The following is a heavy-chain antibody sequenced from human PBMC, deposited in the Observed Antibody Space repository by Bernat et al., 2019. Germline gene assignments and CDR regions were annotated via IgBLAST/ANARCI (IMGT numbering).Heavy chain of an antibody. V-gene: IGHV1-2*02. Sequence: QVQLVQSGAEVKKPGASVKVSCKASGYTFTGYYMHWVRQAPGQGLEWMGWINPNSGGTNYAQKFQGSVTMTRDTSISTAYMELSRLRSDDTAVYYCARESEMATTVGWFDPWGQGTLVTVSS. CDR1: GYTFTGYY. J-gene: IGHJ5*02. CDR2: INPNSGGT. D-gene: IGHD5-24*01. CDR3: ARESEMATTVGWFDP.